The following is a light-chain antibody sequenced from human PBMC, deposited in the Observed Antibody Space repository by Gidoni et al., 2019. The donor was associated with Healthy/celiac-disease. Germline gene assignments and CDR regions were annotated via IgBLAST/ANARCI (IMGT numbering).Light chain of an antibody. CDR1: QDISNY. CDR2: DAS. V-gene: IGKV1-33*01. CDR3: QQYDNLPLT. Sequence: DIQMTQSPSSLSASVGDRVTITCQASQDISNYLNWYQQKPGKAPKLLIYDASNLETGVPSSFSGSGSGTDFTFTISSLQPEDIATYSCQQYDNLPLTFGGGTKVEIK. J-gene: IGKJ4*01.